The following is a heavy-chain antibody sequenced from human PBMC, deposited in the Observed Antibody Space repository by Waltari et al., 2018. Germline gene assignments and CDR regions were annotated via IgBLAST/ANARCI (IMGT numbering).Heavy chain of an antibody. J-gene: IGHJ4*02. CDR1: GFTFSSYA. CDR3: ARDNSSSWSFDY. V-gene: IGHV3-33*08. CDR2: IWYDGSNK. D-gene: IGHD6-13*01. Sequence: VQLLESGGGLVQPGGSLRLSCAASGFTFSSYAMSWVRQAPGKGLEWVAVIWYDGSNKYYADSVKGRFTISRDNSKNTLYLQMNSLRAEDTAVYYCARDNSSSWSFDYWGQGTLVTVSS.